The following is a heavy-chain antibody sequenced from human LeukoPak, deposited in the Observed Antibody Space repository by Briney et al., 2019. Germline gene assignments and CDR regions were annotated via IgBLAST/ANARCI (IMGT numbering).Heavy chain of an antibody. D-gene: IGHD4-23*01. V-gene: IGHV1-18*01. CDR3: ARDSVVTPYYFDY. Sequence: ASVKVSCKASGYTFTSYDINWVRQATGQGLEWMGWISAYNGNTNYAQKLQGRVTMTTDTSTSTAYMELRSLRSDDTAVYYCARDSVVTPYYFDYWGQGTLVTVSS. CDR1: GYTFTSYD. J-gene: IGHJ4*02. CDR2: ISAYNGNT.